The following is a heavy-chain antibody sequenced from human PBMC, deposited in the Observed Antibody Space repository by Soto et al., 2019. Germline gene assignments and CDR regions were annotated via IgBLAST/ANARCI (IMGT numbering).Heavy chain of an antibody. CDR2: IYWDDDK. D-gene: IGHD1-1*01. J-gene: IGHJ4*02. CDR1: GFSLSASGVG. V-gene: IGHV2-5*02. CDR3: AHIPFRFGTLAFDF. Sequence: QITLKESGPTLVKPTQTLTLTCTFSGFSLSASGVGVAWIRQPPGKALEWLALIYWDDDKRYSPSLTSRLTITKDTSNNQLVLTMTNMDPVYTATYDCAHIPFRFGTLAFDFWGQGTLVTVSS.